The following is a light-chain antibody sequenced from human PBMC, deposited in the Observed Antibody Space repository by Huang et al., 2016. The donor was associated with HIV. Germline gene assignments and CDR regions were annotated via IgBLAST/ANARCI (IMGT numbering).Light chain of an antibody. CDR1: QSVSSN. CDR2: GAS. V-gene: IGKV3-15*01. J-gene: IGKJ3*01. Sequence: EIVMTQSPATLSVPPGERATLSCRASQSVSSNLAWYQQKPGQAPRLLIYGASTRATGIPARFSGSGSGAEFTLTISSLQSEDFAVYYCQQNNSWPPLFTFGPGTKVDIK. CDR3: QQNNSWPPLFT.